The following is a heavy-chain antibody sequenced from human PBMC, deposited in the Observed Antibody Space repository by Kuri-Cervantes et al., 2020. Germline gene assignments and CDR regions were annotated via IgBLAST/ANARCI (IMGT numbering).Heavy chain of an antibody. CDR3: ARAVTMVRGVMYWFDP. D-gene: IGHD3-10*01. V-gene: IGHV4-59*01. CDR1: GGSFSGYY. Sequence: SQTLSLTCAVYGGSFSGYYWSWIRQPPGKGLEWIGYIYYSGSTNYNPSLKSRVTISVDMSKNQFSLKLSSVTAADTAVYYCARAVTMVRGVMYWFDPWGQGTLVTVSS. CDR2: IYYSGST. J-gene: IGHJ5*02.